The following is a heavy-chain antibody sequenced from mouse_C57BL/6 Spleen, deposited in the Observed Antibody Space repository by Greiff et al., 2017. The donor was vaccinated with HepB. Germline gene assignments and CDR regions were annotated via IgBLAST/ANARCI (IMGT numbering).Heavy chain of an antibody. CDR3: ARQYSSGFAWFAY. CDR2: ISSGGSYT. V-gene: IGHV5-6*01. D-gene: IGHD3-2*02. J-gene: IGHJ3*01. Sequence: EVKLMESGGDLVKPGGSLKLSCAASGFTFSSYGMSWVRQTPDKRLEWVATISSGGSYTYYQDSVKGRFTISRDNAKNTLYLQMSSLKSEDTAMYYCARQYSSGFAWFAYWGQGTLVTVSA. CDR1: GFTFSSYG.